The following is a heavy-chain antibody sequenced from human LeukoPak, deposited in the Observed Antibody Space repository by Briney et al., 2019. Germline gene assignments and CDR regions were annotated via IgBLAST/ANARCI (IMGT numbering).Heavy chain of an antibody. V-gene: IGHV4-61*08. Sequence: PSQTLSLTCTVSGGSISSGGYYWSWIRQPPGKGLEWIGYIYYTGSTNYNPSLKSRVTISVDTSKNQFSLKLSSVTAADTAVYYCARARVAVSYFDYWGQGTLVTVSS. D-gene: IGHD6-19*01. CDR1: GGSISSGGYY. CDR2: IYYTGST. CDR3: ARARVAVSYFDY. J-gene: IGHJ4*02.